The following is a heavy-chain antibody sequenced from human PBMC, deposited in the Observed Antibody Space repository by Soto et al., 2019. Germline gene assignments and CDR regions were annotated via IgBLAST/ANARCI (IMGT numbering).Heavy chain of an antibody. D-gene: IGHD3-3*01. CDR2: IHYSGST. CDR1: GGSISSGDYY. Sequence: PSETLSLTCTVSGGSISSGDYYWTWIRQPPGKGLEWIGYIHYSGSTYYNPSLKSRVTISIDTSKNQFSLKLSSVTAADTAVYYCARERTLWSSYYTDYWGQGTLVTVPS. CDR3: ARERTLWSSYYTDY. V-gene: IGHV4-30-4*01. J-gene: IGHJ4*02.